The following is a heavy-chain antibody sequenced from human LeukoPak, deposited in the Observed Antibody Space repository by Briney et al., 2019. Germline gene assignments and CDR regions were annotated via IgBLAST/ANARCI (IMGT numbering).Heavy chain of an antibody. CDR3: ARDAALVLLWFGELSNFDY. CDR1: GYTFTGYY. J-gene: IGHJ4*02. D-gene: IGHD3-10*01. Sequence: ASVNVSCKASGYTFTGYYMHWVRQAPGQGLEWMGWINPNSGGTNYAQKFQGRVTMTRDTSISTAYMELSRLRSDDTAVYYCARDAALVLLWFGELSNFDYWGQGTLVTVSS. V-gene: IGHV1-2*02. CDR2: INPNSGGT.